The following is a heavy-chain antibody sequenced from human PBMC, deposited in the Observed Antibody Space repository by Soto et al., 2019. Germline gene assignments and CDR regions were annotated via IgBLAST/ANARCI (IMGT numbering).Heavy chain of an antibody. J-gene: IGHJ3*02. CDR3: ARAGQLLWFGELLYPHDAFDI. CDR1: GYTFTSYA. CDR2: INAGNGNT. V-gene: IGHV1-3*01. D-gene: IGHD3-10*01. Sequence: ASVKVSCKASGYTFTSYAMHWVRQAPGQRLEWMGWINAGNGNTNYAQKFQGWVTMTRDTSISTAYMELSRLRSDDTAVYYCARAGQLLWFGELLYPHDAFDIWGQGTMVTVSS.